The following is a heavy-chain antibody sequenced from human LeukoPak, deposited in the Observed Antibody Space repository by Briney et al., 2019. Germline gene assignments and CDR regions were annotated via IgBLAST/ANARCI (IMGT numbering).Heavy chain of an antibody. V-gene: IGHV6-1*01. D-gene: IGHD3-10*01. Sequence: PSQTLSLTCAISGDIFSSNSAAWHWSRQSPSRGLEWLVRTWYRSRLYNEYAVSVKNRITINPDTSKNQFTLHLNSVTPEDTAVYYCAAGSSGSSHYYFDYWGQGTLVTVSS. CDR2: TWYRSRLYN. CDR1: GDIFSSNSAA. J-gene: IGHJ4*02. CDR3: AAGSSGSSHYYFDY.